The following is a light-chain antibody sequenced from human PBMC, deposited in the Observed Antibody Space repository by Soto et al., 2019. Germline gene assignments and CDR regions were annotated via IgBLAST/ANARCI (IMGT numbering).Light chain of an antibody. CDR3: AAWDDSLNGSRV. Sequence: QSVLTQPPSASGTPGQRVTISCSGSSSNIGSNTVTWYQQLPGTAPKLLIYSNNQRPSGVPDRFSGSKSGTSASLAISGLQSEDEADYYCAAWDDSLNGSRVLGGGTKVTVL. V-gene: IGLV1-44*01. J-gene: IGLJ3*02. CDR2: SNN. CDR1: SSNIGSNT.